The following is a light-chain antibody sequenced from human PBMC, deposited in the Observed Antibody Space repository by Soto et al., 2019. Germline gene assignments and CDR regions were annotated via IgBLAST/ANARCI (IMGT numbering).Light chain of an antibody. CDR2: TTT. CDR3: QQTYSAPPWT. CDR1: QSVRSY. Sequence: DIQMTQSPSSLSAPVGDTITITCRASQSVRSYLNWYQQKPGKAPDLLIYTTTSLQSEVPSRFSGSGSETHFTLTITSLQPEDFATYFCQQTYSAPPWTFGPGTKV. J-gene: IGKJ1*01. V-gene: IGKV1-39*01.